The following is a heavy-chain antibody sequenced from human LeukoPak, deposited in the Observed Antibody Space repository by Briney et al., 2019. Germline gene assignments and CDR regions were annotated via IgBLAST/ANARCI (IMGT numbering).Heavy chain of an antibody. CDR1: GFTFSSYT. CDR3: ARDKVGSTVVVLAFDY. D-gene: IGHD2-15*01. Sequence: GGSLRLSCAASGFTFSSYTMNWVRQAPGKGLEWVSFISGSSSYIYYADSVKGRFTISRDNAKNSLYLQMSSLRAEDTAVYYCARDKVGSTVVVLAFDYWGQGTLVTVSS. CDR2: ISGSSSYI. V-gene: IGHV3-21*01. J-gene: IGHJ4*02.